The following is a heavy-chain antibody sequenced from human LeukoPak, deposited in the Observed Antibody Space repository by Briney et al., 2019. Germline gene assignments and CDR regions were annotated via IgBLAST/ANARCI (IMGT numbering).Heavy chain of an antibody. V-gene: IGHV3-21*01. D-gene: IGHD4-11*01. CDR3: ARGPYSGLAFDY. CDR2: ISSSSSYI. CDR1: GFTFSSYS. Sequence: PGGSLRLSCAASGFTFSSYSMNWVRQAPGKGLEWVSSISSSSSYIYYADSVKGRFTISRDNAKNSLYLQMNSLRAEDTAVYYCARGPYSGLAFDYWGQGTLVTVSS. J-gene: IGHJ4*02.